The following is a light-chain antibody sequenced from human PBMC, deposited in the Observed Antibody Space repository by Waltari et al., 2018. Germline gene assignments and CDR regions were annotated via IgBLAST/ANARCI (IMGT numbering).Light chain of an antibody. CDR2: FGS. CDR3: MQGLQIPFT. CDR1: ESLLHTKGYYY. V-gene: IGKV2-28*01. Sequence: IVMTQPPLSPPVTPVEPANISCRSSESLLHTKGYYYLDWDLQRPGQSPQLLIYFGSNRAAGVADRCSGSASGTDFPLQVSRVEAEDVGVYFCMQGLQIPFTFGQGTKLQI. J-gene: IGKJ2*01.